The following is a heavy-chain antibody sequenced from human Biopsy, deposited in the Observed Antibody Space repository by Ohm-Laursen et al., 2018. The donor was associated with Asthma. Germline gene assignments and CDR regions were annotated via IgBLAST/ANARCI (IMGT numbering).Heavy chain of an antibody. CDR2: ISYDGGNK. V-gene: IGHV3-30*03. CDR3: ASQSSGPDFWSGYYYFDY. D-gene: IGHD3-3*01. CDR1: GFTFSSYG. J-gene: IGHJ4*02. Sequence: SLRLSCAASGFTFSSYGMHWVRQAPGKGLEWVAVISYDGGNKYYADSVKGRFTISRDNSKNTLYLQMNSLRAEDTAVYYCASQSSGPDFWSGYYYFDYWGQGTRVTASS.